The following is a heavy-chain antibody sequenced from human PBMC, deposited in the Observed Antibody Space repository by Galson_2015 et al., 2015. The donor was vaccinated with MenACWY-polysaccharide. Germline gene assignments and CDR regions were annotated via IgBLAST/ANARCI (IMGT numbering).Heavy chain of an antibody. CDR2: FDPEDGET. J-gene: IGHJ6*03. CDR1: GYTLTELS. Sequence: SVKVSCKVSGYTLTELSMHWVRQAPGKGLEWMGGFDPEDGETIYAQKFQGRVTMTEDTSTDTAYMELSSLRSEDTAVYYCATVSYSGYDLGGESGNMDVWGKGTTVTVSS. CDR3: ATVSYSGYDLGGESGNMDV. D-gene: IGHD5-12*01. V-gene: IGHV1-24*01.